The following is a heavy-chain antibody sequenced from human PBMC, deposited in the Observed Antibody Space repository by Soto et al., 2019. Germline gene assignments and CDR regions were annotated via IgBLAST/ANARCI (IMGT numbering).Heavy chain of an antibody. V-gene: IGHV3-30-3*01. CDR1: GVTFSSYA. J-gene: IGHJ4*02. D-gene: IGHD3-10*01. CDR2: ISYDGSNK. Sequence: GGSLRLSCAAAGVTFSSYAMHWVRQAPGKGLEWVAVISYDGSNKYYADSVKGRFTISRDNSKNTLYLQMNSLRAEDTAVYYCARITLVDYWGQGTLVTVSS. CDR3: ARITLVDY.